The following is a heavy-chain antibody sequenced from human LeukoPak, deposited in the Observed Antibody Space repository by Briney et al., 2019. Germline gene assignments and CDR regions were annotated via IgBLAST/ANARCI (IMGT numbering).Heavy chain of an antibody. Sequence: SETLSLTCTVSGGSITSYYWSWIRQPPGKGLEWIGYIYYSGSTNYNPSLKSRVTISVDTSKNQFSLKLSSVTAADTAVYYCASRYYYDSSGPKAGAFDIWGQGTMVTVSS. CDR1: GGSITSYY. D-gene: IGHD3-22*01. CDR2: IYYSGST. V-gene: IGHV4-59*01. CDR3: ASRYYYDSSGPKAGAFDI. J-gene: IGHJ3*02.